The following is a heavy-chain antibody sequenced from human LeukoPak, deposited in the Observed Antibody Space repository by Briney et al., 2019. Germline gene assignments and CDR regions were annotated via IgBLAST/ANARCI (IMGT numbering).Heavy chain of an antibody. CDR1: GGSISSYY. CDR2: IYYSGST. D-gene: IGHD6-13*01. V-gene: IGHV4-59*01. CDR3: ARGVAAAGTIDY. Sequence: PSETLSLTCTVSGGSISSYYWSWIRQPPGKGLEWIGYIYYSGSTNYNPSLKSRVTTSVDTSKNQFSLKLSSVTAADTAVYYCARGVAAAGTIDYWGQGTLVTVSS. J-gene: IGHJ4*02.